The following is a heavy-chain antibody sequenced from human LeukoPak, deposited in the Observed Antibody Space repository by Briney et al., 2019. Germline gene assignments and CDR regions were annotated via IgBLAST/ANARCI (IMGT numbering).Heavy chain of an antibody. Sequence: GGSLRLPCTVSGFTVSSNSVSWVRQAPGKGLEWVSFIYSDNTHYSDSVKGRFTISRDNSKNTLYLQMNSLRAEDTAVYYCARRAGAYSHPYDYWGQGTLVTVSS. CDR3: ARRAGAYSHPYDY. J-gene: IGHJ4*02. V-gene: IGHV3-53*01. D-gene: IGHD4/OR15-4a*01. CDR1: GFTVSSNS. CDR2: IYSDNT.